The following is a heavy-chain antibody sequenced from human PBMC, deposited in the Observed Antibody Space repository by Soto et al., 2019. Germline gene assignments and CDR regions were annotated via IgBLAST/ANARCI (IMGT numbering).Heavy chain of an antibody. J-gene: IGHJ4*02. D-gene: IGHD4-17*01. CDR2: IYYSGST. CDR1: VGSISSGGDY. V-gene: IGHV4-31*03. CDR3: ARFTLYADYVTTFDY. Sequence: SETLSLTCTVSVGSISSGGDYWCWIRQHPGKGLEWIWYIYYSGSTYYNPSLKSRATISVDTSKNQFSLKLSSVTAADTAVYYCARFTLYADYVTTFDYWGQGTLVTVSS.